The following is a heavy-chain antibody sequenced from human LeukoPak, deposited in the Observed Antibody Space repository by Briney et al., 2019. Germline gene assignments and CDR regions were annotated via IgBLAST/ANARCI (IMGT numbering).Heavy chain of an antibody. Sequence: PGGSLRLSCAASGFTFSSYAMHWVRQAPGKGLEWVAVISYDGSNKYYADSVKGRFTISRDNSKNTLYLQMNSLRAEDTAVYYCASQRVTMIVVVNLDYWGQGTLVTVSS. J-gene: IGHJ4*02. CDR2: ISYDGSNK. CDR1: GFTFSSYA. V-gene: IGHV3-30-3*01. CDR3: ASQRVTMIVVVNLDY. D-gene: IGHD3-22*01.